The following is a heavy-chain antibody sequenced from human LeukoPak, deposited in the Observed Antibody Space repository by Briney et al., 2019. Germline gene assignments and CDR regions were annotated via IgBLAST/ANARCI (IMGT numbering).Heavy chain of an antibody. V-gene: IGHV5-51*01. Sequence: GESLKISCKGSGYSFTTYWIGWVRQMPGKGLEWVGIIYPGDPDPRYSPSFQGQVTISADKSISTAYLQWSSLKASDSAMYYCARHRLDSHSSGWYGYFDYWGQGTLVTVSS. J-gene: IGHJ4*02. D-gene: IGHD6-13*01. CDR2: IYPGDPDP. CDR3: ARHRLDSHSSGWYGYFDY. CDR1: GYSFTTYW.